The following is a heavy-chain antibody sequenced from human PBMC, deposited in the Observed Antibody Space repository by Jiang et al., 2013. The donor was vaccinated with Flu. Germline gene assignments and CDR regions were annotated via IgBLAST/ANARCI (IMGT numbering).Heavy chain of an antibody. CDR2: SRNKDNSYST. V-gene: IGHV3-72*01. CDR1: GFPFSDHY. CDR3: TRTIPGASFDS. Sequence: QLLESGGGLVQPGGSLRLSCAASGFPFSDHYIDWVRQAPGKWLEWVGRSRNKDNSYSTEYAASVKGRFTISRDDSKSSLYLQMNSLKTEDTAVYYCTRTIPGASFDSWGQGTLVTVSS. D-gene: IGHD6-25*01. J-gene: IGHJ5*01.